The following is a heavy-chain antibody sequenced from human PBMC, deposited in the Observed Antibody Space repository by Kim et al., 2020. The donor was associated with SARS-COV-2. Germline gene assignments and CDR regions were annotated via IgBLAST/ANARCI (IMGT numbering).Heavy chain of an antibody. D-gene: IGHD3-3*01. J-gene: IGHJ4*01. CDR1: GGSISSYY. CDR2: IYYSGST. Sequence: SETLSLTCTVSGGSISSYYWSWIRQPPGKGLEWIGYIYYSGSTNYNPSLKSRVTISVDTSKNQFSLKLSSVTAADTAVYYCAGAPPAALFAVVTAFDYWG. CDR3: AGAPPAALFAVVTAFDY. V-gene: IGHV4-59*13.